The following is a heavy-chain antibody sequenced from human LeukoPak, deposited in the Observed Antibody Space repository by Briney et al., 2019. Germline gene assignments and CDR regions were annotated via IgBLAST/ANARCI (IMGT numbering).Heavy chain of an antibody. V-gene: IGHV1-2*02. D-gene: IGHD3-22*01. CDR2: INPNSGGT. Sequence: ASVKVSCKASGYTFTGYYMHWVRQAPGQGLEWMGWINPNSGGTNYAQKFQGRVTMTRDTSISTAYMELSRLRSDDTAVYYCARTGSGYYHYFDYWGQGTPVTVSS. J-gene: IGHJ4*02. CDR1: GYTFTGYY. CDR3: ARTGSGYYHYFDY.